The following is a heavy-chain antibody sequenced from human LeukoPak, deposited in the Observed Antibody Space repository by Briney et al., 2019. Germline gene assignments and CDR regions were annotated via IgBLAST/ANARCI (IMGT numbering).Heavy chain of an antibody. CDR2: IFYTGDT. CDR3: ARAYRLTSPRGFDP. V-gene: IGHV4-59*01. CDR1: GGFISGYY. Sequence: LSETLSLTCTVSGGFISGYYWNWIRQSPGKGLEWIGYIFYTGDTDYNPSLRSRVTMSVDRSNNRFSLQLASVTTADSAFYYFARAYRLTSPRGFDPWGPGILVTVSS. J-gene: IGHJ5*02. D-gene: IGHD3-16*02.